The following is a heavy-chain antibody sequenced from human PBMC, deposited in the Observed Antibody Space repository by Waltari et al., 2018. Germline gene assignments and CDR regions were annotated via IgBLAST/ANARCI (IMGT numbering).Heavy chain of an antibody. CDR2: IYHSGST. V-gene: IGHV4-38-2*01. Sequence: QVQLQESGPGLVKPSETLSLHSAVTGYSISSGSYWGWIRQPPGQGLEWIGSIYHSGSTYYNPSLKSRVTISVDTSKNQFSLKLSSVTAADTAVYYCARHERRAARPQPYFDYWGQGTLVTVSS. CDR1: GYSISSGSY. D-gene: IGHD6-6*01. J-gene: IGHJ4*02. CDR3: ARHERRAARPQPYFDY.